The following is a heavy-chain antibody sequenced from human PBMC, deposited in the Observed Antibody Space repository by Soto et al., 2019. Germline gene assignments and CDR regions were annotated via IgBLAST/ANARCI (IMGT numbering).Heavy chain of an antibody. V-gene: IGHV1-3*01. Sequence: ASVEVSCKASGYTFTSYGRQWVRQAPGQRLEWMGWINAGNSNTKYSQKFQGRVSITRDTSANTDYMELSSLRSEDTAVYYCAREHSSSWYFDYWGPGTLVTSPQ. CDR2: INAGNSNT. D-gene: IGHD6-13*01. CDR1: GYTFTSYG. J-gene: IGHJ4*02. CDR3: AREHSSSWYFDY.